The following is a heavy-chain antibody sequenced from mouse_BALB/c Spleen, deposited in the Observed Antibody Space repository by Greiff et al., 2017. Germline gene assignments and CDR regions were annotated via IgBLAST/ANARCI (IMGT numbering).Heavy chain of an antibody. CDR2: ISSGGST. J-gene: IGHJ3*01. Sequence: DVMLVESGGGLVKPGGSLKLSCAASGFTFSSYAMSWVRQTPEKRLEWVASISSGGSTYYPDSVKGRFTISRDNARNILYLQMSSLRSEDTAMYYCARGGGITTTSPWFAYWGQGTLVTVSA. CDR1: GFTFSSYA. CDR3: ARGGGITTTSPWFAY. D-gene: IGHD2-4*01. V-gene: IGHV5-6-5*01.